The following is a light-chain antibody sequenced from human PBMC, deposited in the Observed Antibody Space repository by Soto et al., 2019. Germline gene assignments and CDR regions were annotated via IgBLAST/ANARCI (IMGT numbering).Light chain of an antibody. CDR2: RAS. Sequence: EIVLTQSPGTLSLSPGERATLSCRASQSVSSNYLAWYQQRPGQAPRLLIYRASSRATGIPDRFSGSGSGTDFTLTISRLEPEDFAVYYCQQYGGPLSYIFGQGTKVEIK. V-gene: IGKV3-20*01. CDR1: QSVSSNY. CDR3: QQYGGPLSYI. J-gene: IGKJ2*01.